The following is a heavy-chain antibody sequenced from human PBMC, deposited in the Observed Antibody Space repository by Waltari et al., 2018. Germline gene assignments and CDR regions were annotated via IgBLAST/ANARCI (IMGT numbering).Heavy chain of an antibody. D-gene: IGHD4-17*01. Sequence: EVQLVESGGGLVQPGGSLRLSCAASGFTFSSYSMNWVRQAPGKGLEWVSYISSSSSTIYYADSVKGRFTISRDNAKNSLYLQMNSLRAEDTAVYYCARARDYGEYYYYYYMDVWGKGTTVTVSS. CDR3: ARARDYGEYYYYYYMDV. CDR2: ISSSSSTI. J-gene: IGHJ6*03. V-gene: IGHV3-48*04. CDR1: GFTFSSYS.